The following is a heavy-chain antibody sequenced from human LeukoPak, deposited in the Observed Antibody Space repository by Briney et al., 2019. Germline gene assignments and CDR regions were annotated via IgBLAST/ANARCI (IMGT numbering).Heavy chain of an antibody. D-gene: IGHD2-8*01. Sequence: ASVKLSCKASGYTFTSYGISWVRQAPGQGLEWMGWISAYNGNTNYAQKLQGRVTMTTDTSTSTAYMEMRSLRSDDTAVYYCAREYCTNGVCYESYFDYWGRGTLVTVSS. CDR1: GYTFTSYG. CDR2: ISAYNGNT. J-gene: IGHJ4*02. V-gene: IGHV1-18*01. CDR3: AREYCTNGVCYESYFDY.